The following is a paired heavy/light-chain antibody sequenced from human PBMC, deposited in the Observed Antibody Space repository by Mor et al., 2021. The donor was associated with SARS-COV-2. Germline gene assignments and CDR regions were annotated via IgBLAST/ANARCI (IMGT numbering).Heavy chain of an antibody. D-gene: IGHD2-2*01. CDR2: IYPGDSDT. J-gene: IGHJ5*02. V-gene: IGHV5-51*01. CDR1: GYSFTSYW. Sequence: EVQLVQSGAEVKKPGESLKISCKGSGYSFTSYWIGWVRQMPGKGLEWMGIIYPGDSDTRYSPSFQGQVTISADKSISTAYLQWSSLKASDTAMYYCARRRGIPHIVVVPAAPNDNWFDPWGQGTLVTVSS. CDR3: ARRRGIPHIVVVPAAPNDNWFDP.
Light chain of an antibody. CDR2: LGS. Sequence: DIVMTQSPLSLPVTPGEPASISCRSSQSLLHSNGYNYLDWYLQKPGQSPQLLIYLGSNRASGVPDRFSGSGSGTDFTLKISRVEAEDVGVYYCMQALQTFTFGPGTKVDIK. V-gene: IGKV2-28*01. J-gene: IGKJ3*01. CDR1: QSLLHSNGYNY. CDR3: MQALQTFT.